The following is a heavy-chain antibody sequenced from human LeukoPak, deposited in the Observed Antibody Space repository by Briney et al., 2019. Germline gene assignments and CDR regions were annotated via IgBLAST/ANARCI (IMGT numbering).Heavy chain of an antibody. CDR1: GFTFSSYA. D-gene: IGHD5-12*01. J-gene: IGHJ4*02. CDR3: ARARGYSGYALGDY. Sequence: RRSLRLSCAASGFTFSSYAMHWVRQAPGKGLEWVAVISYDGSNKYYADSVKGRFTISRDNSKNTLYLQMNSLRAEDTAVYYCARARGYSGYALGDYWGQGTLVTVSS. CDR2: ISYDGSNK. V-gene: IGHV3-30*04.